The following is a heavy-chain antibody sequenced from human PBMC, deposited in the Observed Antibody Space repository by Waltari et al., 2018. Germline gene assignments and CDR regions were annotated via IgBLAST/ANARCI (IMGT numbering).Heavy chain of an antibody. CDR1: GYIFTSQW. D-gene: IGHD7-27*01. J-gene: IGHJ3*02. CDR2: IYPGDSDT. CDR3: ATTELTARTFNI. Sequence: EVQLVQSGAEVKKPGESLKISCKTSGYIFTSQWIGWVPQMPGRGLDWMGIIYPGDSDTRYSPSFQGQVTISADKSFSTAYLQWSSLKASDTAIYYCATTELTARTFNIWGQGTLVTVSS. V-gene: IGHV5-51*01.